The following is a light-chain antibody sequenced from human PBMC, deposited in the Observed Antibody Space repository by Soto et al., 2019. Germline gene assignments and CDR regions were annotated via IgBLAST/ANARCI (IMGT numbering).Light chain of an antibody. Sequence: QPVLTKPASGSRSAVQSITISCTITSSDVGGYDYVSWYQIHPGKAPKLMVFEVSNRPSGVSYHFSGSKSGNTASLTISGLQAEDEADYFCSSYSLSTAYLLGTGTKVTVL. CDR2: EVS. V-gene: IGLV2-14*01. CDR3: SSYSLSTAYL. CDR1: SSDVGGYDY. J-gene: IGLJ1*01.